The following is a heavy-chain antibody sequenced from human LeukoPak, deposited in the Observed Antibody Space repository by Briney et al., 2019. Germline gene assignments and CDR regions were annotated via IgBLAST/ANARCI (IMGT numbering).Heavy chain of an antibody. V-gene: IGHV3-7*01. J-gene: IGHJ5*02. Sequence: GGSLSLSFEASGFTFSSYWISWVRKAPGKGLEWVANIKQDGSEKYYVDSVKGRFTISRDNVKNSLYLQMNSLRAEETAVYYCARYSAAAGTGSWFDPWGQGTLVTVSS. CDR2: IKQDGSEK. CDR1: GFTFSSYW. CDR3: ARYSAAAGTGSWFDP. D-gene: IGHD6-13*01.